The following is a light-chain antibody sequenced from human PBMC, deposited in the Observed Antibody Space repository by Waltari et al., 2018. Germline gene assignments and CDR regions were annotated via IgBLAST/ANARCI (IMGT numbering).Light chain of an antibody. CDR1: NLGHKY. CDR3: QTWDLIAVT. V-gene: IGLV3-1*01. CDR2: QNN. Sequence: SYEVTQPPSLSVSPGQTASLTCPGANLGHKYTSWYQPRPGQSTLLVMHQNNVRPSGTPERSSGSSSGNTATLTISGTLAMDEAVYYCQTWDLIAVTFGGGTQLTVL. J-gene: IGLJ2*01.